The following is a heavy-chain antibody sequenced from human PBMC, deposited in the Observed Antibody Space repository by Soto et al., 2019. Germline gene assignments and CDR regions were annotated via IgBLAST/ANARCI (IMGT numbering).Heavy chain of an antibody. CDR2: INPSGGST. CDR1: GYTFTSYY. D-gene: IGHD3-22*01. Sequence: ASVKVSCKASGYTFTSYYMHWVRQAPGQGLEWMGIINPSGGSTSYAQKFQGRVTMTRDTSTSAVYMELSSLRSEDTAVYYCARVDYDSSGYRNWYFDLWGRGTLVTVSS. CDR3: ARVDYDSSGYRNWYFDL. V-gene: IGHV1-46*01. J-gene: IGHJ2*01.